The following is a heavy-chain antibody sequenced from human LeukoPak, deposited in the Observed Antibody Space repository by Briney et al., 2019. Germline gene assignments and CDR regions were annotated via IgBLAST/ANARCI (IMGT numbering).Heavy chain of an antibody. J-gene: IGHJ4*02. CDR2: IYCGGST. D-gene: IGHD2-15*01. CDR3: ARADCSGGICYFDY. Sequence: PGWALRLSCAASGFTVSSNYMSWVRQAPGKGLEWVSVIYCGGSTYYADSVKGRFTISRDNSKNTRYLQMNSLRAEDTAVYYCARADCSGGICYFDYWGQGTLVTVSS. CDR1: GFTVSSNY. V-gene: IGHV3-53*01.